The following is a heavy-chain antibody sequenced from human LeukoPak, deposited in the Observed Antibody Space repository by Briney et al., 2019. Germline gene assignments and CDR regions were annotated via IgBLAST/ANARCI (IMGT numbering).Heavy chain of an antibody. CDR3: ARPVGATDLIGWYFDL. J-gene: IGHJ2*01. V-gene: IGHV5-51*01. D-gene: IGHD1-26*01. CDR2: IYPGDSDT. Sequence: HGESLKISCKGSGYSFANYWIGWVRQMPGKGLEWMGIIYPGDSDTRYSPSFQGQVTISADKSISTAYLQWSSLKASDTAMYYCARPVGATDLIGWYFDLWGRGTLVTVSS. CDR1: GYSFANYW.